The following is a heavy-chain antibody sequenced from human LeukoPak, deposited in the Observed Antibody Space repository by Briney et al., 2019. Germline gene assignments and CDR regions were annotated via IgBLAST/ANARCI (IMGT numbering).Heavy chain of an antibody. Sequence: PGGSLRLSCAASGFTFSSCAMDWVRQAPGKGLEWVAFISYDGSDKYYADSVKGRFTISRDNSKNTLYLQMNSLRAEDTAVYYCAKDLSYHYSLERWGQGTLVTVSS. J-gene: IGHJ4*02. CDR1: GFTFSSCA. CDR2: ISYDGSDK. V-gene: IGHV3-30*18. D-gene: IGHD3-16*01. CDR3: AKDLSYHYSLER.